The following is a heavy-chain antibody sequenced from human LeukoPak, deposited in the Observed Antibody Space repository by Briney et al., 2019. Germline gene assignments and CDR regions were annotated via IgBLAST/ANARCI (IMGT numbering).Heavy chain of an antibody. CDR2: ISYDGSNK. D-gene: IGHD3-10*01. J-gene: IGHJ4*02. V-gene: IGHV3-30*18. CDR1: GFTFSSYG. Sequence: PGGSLRLSCAASGFTFSSYGMHWVRQAPGKGLEWVAVISYDGSNKYYADSVKGRFTISRDNSKNTLYLQMNSLRAEDTAVYYCAKDPRGSGSYPYYWGQGTLVTVSS. CDR3: AKDPRGSGSYPYY.